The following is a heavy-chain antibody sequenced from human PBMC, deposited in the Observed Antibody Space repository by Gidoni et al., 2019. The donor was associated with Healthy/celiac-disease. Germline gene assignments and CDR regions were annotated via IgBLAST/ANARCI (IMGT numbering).Heavy chain of an antibody. D-gene: IGHD2-15*01. CDR3: ARDHGDCSGGSCYSPPFGY. V-gene: IGHV3-21*01. Sequence: EVQLVESGGGLVKPGGSLSLSCAASGFTFSRYSMNWVRQAPGKGLEWVSSISSSSSYIYYADSVKGRFTISRDNAKNSLYLQMNSLRAEDTAVYYCARDHGDCSGGSCYSPPFGYWGQGTLVTVSS. CDR1: GFTFSRYS. CDR2: ISSSSSYI. J-gene: IGHJ4*02.